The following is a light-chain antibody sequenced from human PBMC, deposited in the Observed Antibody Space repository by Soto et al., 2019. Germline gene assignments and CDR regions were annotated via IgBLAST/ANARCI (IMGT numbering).Light chain of an antibody. V-gene: IGKV1-27*01. J-gene: IGKJ1*01. CDR3: QNYDKESPAT. Sequence: DIQMTQSPSSPSASVGDTVTCTRRASQEISHFLAWYQQRPGKAPKLLIYGASILQSGVPSRFSGSGSGTDFTLTINSLQPEDVATYYCQNYDKESPATFGQGTKVDIK. CDR1: QEISHF. CDR2: GAS.